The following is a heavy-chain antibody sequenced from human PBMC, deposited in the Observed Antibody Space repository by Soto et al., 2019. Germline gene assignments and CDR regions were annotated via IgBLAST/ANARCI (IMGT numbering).Heavy chain of an antibody. J-gene: IGHJ4*02. CDR1: GFTFSSYA. Sequence: EVQLLESGGGLVQPGGSLRLSCAASGFTFSSYAMSWVRQAPGKGLEWVSAISGSGGSTYYADSVKGRFTISRDNSKNTLDLQMNSLRAEDTAVYYCAKGWSNYDFWSGPSFDYWGQGTLVTVSS. CDR2: ISGSGGST. CDR3: AKGWSNYDFWSGPSFDY. D-gene: IGHD3-3*01. V-gene: IGHV3-23*01.